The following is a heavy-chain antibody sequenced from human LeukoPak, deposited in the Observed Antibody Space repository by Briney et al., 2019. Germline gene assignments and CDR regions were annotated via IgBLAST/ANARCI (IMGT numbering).Heavy chain of an antibody. CDR1: GFTFSSYW. J-gene: IGHJ5*02. V-gene: IGHV3-74*01. Sequence: GGSLRLSCAASGFTFSSYWMHWVRQAPGKGLVWVSRINSDGSSTSYADSVKGRFTISRDNAKNTLYLQMNSLRAEGTAVYYCARPYSSGWYWENWFDPWGQGTLVTVSS. CDR2: INSDGSST. CDR3: ARPYSSGWYWENWFDP. D-gene: IGHD6-19*01.